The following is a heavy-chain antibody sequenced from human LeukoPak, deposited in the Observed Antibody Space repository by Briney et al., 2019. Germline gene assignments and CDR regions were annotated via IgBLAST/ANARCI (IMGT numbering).Heavy chain of an antibody. D-gene: IGHD3-22*01. Sequence: GESLKISCKGSGYSFTSYWIGWVRQLPGKGLEWMGIIYPGDSDTRYSPSLQGQVTISADKSISTAYLQWSSLKASDTAMYYCAVLYDSSGYSFDIWGQGTMVTVSS. CDR2: IYPGDSDT. J-gene: IGHJ3*02. V-gene: IGHV5-51*01. CDR3: AVLYDSSGYSFDI. CDR1: GYSFTSYW.